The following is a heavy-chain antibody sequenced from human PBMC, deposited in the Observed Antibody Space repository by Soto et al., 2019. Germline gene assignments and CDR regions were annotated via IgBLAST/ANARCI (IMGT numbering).Heavy chain of an antibody. Sequence: GGSLRLSCAASGFTFDTYAMSWVRQAPGKGLEWVSGISGSGGITYYADSVKGRFTISRDNSKNTLYLQMNSLRAEDTAVYYCTKDDYDILTGSWSDSWGQGTLVTVSS. CDR3: TKDDYDILTGSWSDS. D-gene: IGHD3-9*01. CDR2: ISGSGGIT. J-gene: IGHJ4*02. CDR1: GFTFDTYA. V-gene: IGHV3-23*01.